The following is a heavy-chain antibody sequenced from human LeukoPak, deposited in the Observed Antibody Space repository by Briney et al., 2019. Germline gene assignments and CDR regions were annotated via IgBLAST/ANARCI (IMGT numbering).Heavy chain of an antibody. CDR2: MNPNSGNT. D-gene: IGHD3-9*01. CDR3: ARAHYDILTGYDDAFDI. CDR1: GYTFTRYD. Sequence: GASVKVSCKASGYTFTRYDINWVRQATGQGLEWMGWMNPNSGNTGYAQKFQGRVTMTRNTARSTDYMELSSLRSEDTAVYYCARAHYDILTGYDDAFDIWGQGTMVTVSS. V-gene: IGHV1-8*01. J-gene: IGHJ3*02.